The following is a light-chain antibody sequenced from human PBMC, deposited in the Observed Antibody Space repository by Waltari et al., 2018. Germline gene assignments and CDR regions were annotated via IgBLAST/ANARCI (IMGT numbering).Light chain of an antibody. CDR3: SSYTSTNTYV. Sequence: QSALTQPASVSGSPGQSITISCTGTSSDVRGYNFVSWYQQHPGKAPNLLINDVSKRPSGVSNRFSGSKSGNTASLTISGLQAEDEADYYCSSYTSTNTYVFGTGTEVTVL. CDR2: DVS. V-gene: IGLV2-14*03. J-gene: IGLJ1*01. CDR1: SSDVRGYNF.